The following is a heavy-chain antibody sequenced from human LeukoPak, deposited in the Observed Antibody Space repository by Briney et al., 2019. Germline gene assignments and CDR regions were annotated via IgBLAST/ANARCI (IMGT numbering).Heavy chain of an antibody. Sequence: SETLSLTCTVSGGSISSYYWSWIRQPAGKGLEWIGRIYTSGSTNYNPSLKSRVTMSVDTSKNQFSLQLNSVTPDDTAIYYCAREDLGAAYFDFWGQGTLVTVSS. CDR2: IYTSGST. J-gene: IGHJ4*02. D-gene: IGHD3-16*01. CDR1: GGSISSYY. V-gene: IGHV4-4*07. CDR3: AREDLGAAYFDF.